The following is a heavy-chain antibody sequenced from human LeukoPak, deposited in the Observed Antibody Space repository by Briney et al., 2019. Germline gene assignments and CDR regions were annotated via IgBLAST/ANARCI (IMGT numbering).Heavy chain of an antibody. J-gene: IGHJ3*02. Sequence: GGSLRLSCAASGFTFNNYAMNWVRQAPGKGLEWVSVISGSGGTTYYADSVKGRFTISRDNSKNTLYLQMNSLRAEDTAVYYCAKDTPSRGEDAFDIWGQGTMVTVSS. CDR1: GFTFNNYA. V-gene: IGHV3-23*01. CDR3: AKDTPSRGEDAFDI. D-gene: IGHD6-25*01. CDR2: ISGSGGTT.